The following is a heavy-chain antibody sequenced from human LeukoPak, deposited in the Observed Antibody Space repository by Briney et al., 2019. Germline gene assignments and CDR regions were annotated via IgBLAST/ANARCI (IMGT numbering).Heavy chain of an antibody. CDR2: ISGSGGST. CDR1: GFTFSSYA. CDR3: AKKNGWYLLDY. J-gene: IGHJ4*02. V-gene: IGHV3-23*01. Sequence: GGSLRLSCAASGFTFSSYAMSWVRQAPGKGLEWVSAISGSGGSTYYADSVKGRFTISRDNSKNTLYLRMNSLRAEDAAVYYCAKKNGWYLLDYWGQGTLVTVSS. D-gene: IGHD6-19*01.